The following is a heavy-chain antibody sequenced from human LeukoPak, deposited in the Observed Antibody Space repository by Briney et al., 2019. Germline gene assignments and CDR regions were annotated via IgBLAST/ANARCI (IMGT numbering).Heavy chain of an antibody. Sequence: SVKVSCKASGGTFISYAISWVRQAPGQGLEWMGGIIPIFGTANYAQKFQGRVTITADESTNTAYMELSSLRSEDTAVYYCARSIIVGATNAFDIWGQGTMVTVSS. CDR3: ARSIIVGATNAFDI. CDR2: IIPIFGTA. J-gene: IGHJ3*02. V-gene: IGHV1-69*13. CDR1: GGTFISYA. D-gene: IGHD1-26*01.